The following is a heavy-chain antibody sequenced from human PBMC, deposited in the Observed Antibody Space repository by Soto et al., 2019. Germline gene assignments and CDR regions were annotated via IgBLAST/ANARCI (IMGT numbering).Heavy chain of an antibody. Sequence: QVQLVQSGAEVKMPGASVQVSCTASGYTFTDYGINWLRQATGQGLEWMGWMNPKSGDTVYAQKFQGRVSMTRATSISTAYMELNRLKSEDTAVYYWARGGYSVVGATGYWGQGTLVTVSS. D-gene: IGHD1-26*01. V-gene: IGHV1-8*01. CDR3: ARGGYSVVGATGY. J-gene: IGHJ4*02. CDR1: GYTFTDYG. CDR2: MNPKSGDT.